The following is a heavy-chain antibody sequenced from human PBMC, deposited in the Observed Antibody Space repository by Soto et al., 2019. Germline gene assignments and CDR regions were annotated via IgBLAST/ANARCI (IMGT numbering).Heavy chain of an antibody. CDR1: GFTFSSYG. CDR3: AKEIRAYSSSWSFDY. Sequence: QVQLVESGGGVVQPGRSLRLSCAASGFTFSSYGMHWVRQAPGEGLEWVVVISYDGSIQYYTDSAKGRVNISRDNSKSTLYLQMNSLRAEDTAVYYCAKEIRAYSSSWSFDYWGQGTLVTVSS. CDR2: ISYDGSIQ. J-gene: IGHJ4*02. D-gene: IGHD6-13*01. V-gene: IGHV3-30*18.